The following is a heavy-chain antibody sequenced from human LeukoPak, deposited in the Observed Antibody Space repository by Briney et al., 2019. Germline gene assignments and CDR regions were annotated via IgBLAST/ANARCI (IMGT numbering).Heavy chain of an antibody. D-gene: IGHD3-10*01. Sequence: SGGSLRLSCAASGFPFSNYWMHWVRQAPGKGLVWVSRIDSDGSSASYAESVKGRFTISRDNAKNTLYLQLNSLRAEDTAVYYCARVLWFGELLTSWYFDLWGRGSLVTVSS. V-gene: IGHV3-74*01. CDR1: GFPFSNYW. J-gene: IGHJ2*01. CDR3: ARVLWFGELLTSWYFDL. CDR2: IDSDGSSA.